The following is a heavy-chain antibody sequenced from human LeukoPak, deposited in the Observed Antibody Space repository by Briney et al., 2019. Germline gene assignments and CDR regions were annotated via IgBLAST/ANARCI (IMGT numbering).Heavy chain of an antibody. CDR2: IGGSAGGA. Sequence: PGGSLRLSCTASGFTFSSYWMHWVRQAPGKGLEWVSAIGGSAGGAFYADSVKGRFTISRDNSKNTLYLQMNSLRAEDTAIYYCAKKGCTSISCYNNFWGQGTLVTVSS. CDR3: AKKGCTSISCYNNF. J-gene: IGHJ4*02. V-gene: IGHV3-23*01. CDR1: GFTFSSYW. D-gene: IGHD2-2*02.